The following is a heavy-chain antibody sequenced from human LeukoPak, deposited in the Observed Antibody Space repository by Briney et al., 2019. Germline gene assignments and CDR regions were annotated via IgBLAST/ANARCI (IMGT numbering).Heavy chain of an antibody. CDR1: GFTFGDYA. CDR3: TRDQRCCSGGSCSYANWFDP. J-gene: IGHJ5*02. D-gene: IGHD2-15*01. Sequence: GGSLRLSCTGSGFTFGDYAMSWVRQAPGKGLEWVGFIRSKAYGGTTEYAASVKGRFTISRDDSKSIAYLQMNSLKTEDTAVYYCTRDQRCCSGGSCSYANWFDPWGQGTLVTVSS. V-gene: IGHV3-49*04. CDR2: IRSKAYGGTT.